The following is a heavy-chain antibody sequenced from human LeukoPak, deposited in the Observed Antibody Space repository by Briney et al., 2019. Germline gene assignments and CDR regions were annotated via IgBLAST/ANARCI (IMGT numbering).Heavy chain of an antibody. J-gene: IGHJ4*02. D-gene: IGHD1-26*01. CDR2: IRYDGRNK. CDR1: GFIFSSYG. Sequence: GGSLRLSCAASGFIFSSYGMHWVRQAPGRGLEWVAFIRYDGRNKYYADSVKGRFTISRDNSKNTLYLQMNSLRGEDTAVYYCAKDSLRERIVGSTTRGVNDYWGQGTLVTVSS. V-gene: IGHV3-30*02. CDR3: AKDSLRERIVGSTTRGVNDY.